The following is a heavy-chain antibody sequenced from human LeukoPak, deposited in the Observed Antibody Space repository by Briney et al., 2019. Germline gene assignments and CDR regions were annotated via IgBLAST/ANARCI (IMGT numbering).Heavy chain of an antibody. CDR3: ATFSGAHHKTFDS. D-gene: IGHD1-14*01. V-gene: IGHV3-7*01. J-gene: IGHJ4*02. CDR2: IKQDGSDK. CDR1: RFTFSSYS. Sequence: GGTLRLSCAASRFTFSSYSMNWIRQAPGKGLEWVANIKQDGSDKFYVDSVNGRFTISRDNAKNSLYLQMNTLRAEDTAIYYCATFSGAHHKTFDSWGQGTLVTVSS.